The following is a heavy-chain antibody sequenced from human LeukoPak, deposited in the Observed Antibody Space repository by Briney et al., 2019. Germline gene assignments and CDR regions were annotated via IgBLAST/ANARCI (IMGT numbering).Heavy chain of an antibody. CDR3: ARDPRVGATTYYYYYMDV. CDR1: GYTFTGYY. D-gene: IGHD1-26*01. Sequence: ASVKVSCKASGYTFTGYYMHWVRQAPGQGLEWMGWINPNSGGTNYAQKFQGRVTMTRDTSISTAYMELSRLRSDDTAVYYCARDPRVGATTYYYYYMDVWGKGTTVTVSS. V-gene: IGHV1-2*02. J-gene: IGHJ6*03. CDR2: INPNSGGT.